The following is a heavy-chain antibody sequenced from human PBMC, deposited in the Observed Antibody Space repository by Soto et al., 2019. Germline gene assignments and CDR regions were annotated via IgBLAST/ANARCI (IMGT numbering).Heavy chain of an antibody. CDR3: ARHLFGSGNWFDP. CDR2: IFYSGST. Sequence: TLSLTCTVSSGSISSTIYSWDWIRQPPGKGLEWIGSIFYSGSTYYNPSLKSRVTISVDTSKNQFSLTLTSVTAADTAVYYCARHLFGSGNWFDPWGQG. D-gene: IGHD3-10*02. CDR1: SGSISSTIYS. J-gene: IGHJ5*02. V-gene: IGHV4-39*01.